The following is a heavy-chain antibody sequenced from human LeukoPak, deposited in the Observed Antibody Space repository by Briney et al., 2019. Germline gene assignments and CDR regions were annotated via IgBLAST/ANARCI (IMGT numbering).Heavy chain of an antibody. V-gene: IGHV3-30*02. CDR2: IRYDGNSE. CDR3: AKDRGYEYYYGMDV. J-gene: IGHJ6*02. D-gene: IGHD5-12*01. CDR1: GFTFSTYD. Sequence: GGSLRLSCAASGFTFSTYDMHWVRQAPGKGLQWVTFIRYDGNSEYYADSVKGRFTISRDNSKNTLSLQMNSLRSEDTAVYYCAKDRGYEYYYGMDVWGQGTTVTVSS.